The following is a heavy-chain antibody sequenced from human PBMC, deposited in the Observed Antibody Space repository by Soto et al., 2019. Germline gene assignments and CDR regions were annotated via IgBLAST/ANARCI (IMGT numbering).Heavy chain of an antibody. J-gene: IGHJ3*02. V-gene: IGHV3-23*01. D-gene: IGHD3-10*01. Sequence: GESLKISCAASGFTFSSYAMSWVRQAPGKGLEWVSAISGSGGSTYYADSVKGRFTISRDNSKNTLYLQMNSLRAEDTAVYYCAATAYYYGSGSYYNGDAFDIWGQGTMVTVSS. CDR1: GFTFSSYA. CDR2: ISGSGGST. CDR3: AATAYYYGSGSYYNGDAFDI.